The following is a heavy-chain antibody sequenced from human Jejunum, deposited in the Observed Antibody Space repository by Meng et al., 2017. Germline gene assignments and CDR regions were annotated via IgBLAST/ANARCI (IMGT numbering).Heavy chain of an antibody. Sequence: SETLSLTCTVSGASIISRSFYCGWIRQPPGKGLEWIGTIYYSGGTYYNPSLKSRVVISVDTSKNHFSLKVTSVTAADTAVYYCACDRSLPWFYFWGQGTLVTVYS. V-gene: IGHV4-39*07. J-gene: IGHJ5*01. CDR1: GASIISRSFY. CDR3: ACDRSLPWFYF. CDR2: IYYSGGT.